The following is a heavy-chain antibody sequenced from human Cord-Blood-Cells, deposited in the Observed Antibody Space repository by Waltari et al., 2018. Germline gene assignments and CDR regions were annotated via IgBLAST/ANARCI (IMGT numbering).Heavy chain of an antibody. Sequence: QLQLQESGPGLVKPSETLSLTCTVSGGSISSSSYYWGWIRQPPGKGLEWIGSIYYSGSTCYNPSLKSRITISGDTSKNQFSLKLSSVTAADTAVYYCAILASGRYDFWSGYYYMDVWGKGTTVTVSS. CDR2: IYYSGST. CDR1: GGSISSSSYY. D-gene: IGHD3-3*01. CDR3: AILASGRYDFWSGYYYMDV. J-gene: IGHJ6*03. V-gene: IGHV4-39*01.